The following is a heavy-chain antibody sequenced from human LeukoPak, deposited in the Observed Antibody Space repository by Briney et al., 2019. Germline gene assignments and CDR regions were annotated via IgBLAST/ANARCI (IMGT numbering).Heavy chain of an antibody. J-gene: IGHJ4*02. CDR1: GYTFPNYG. V-gene: IGHV1-18*01. D-gene: IGHD3-9*01. Sequence: ASVKASCKASGYTFPNYGISWVRQAPGQAPEWRGWISAYNGKKNYAQKHQGPVTTTTDTSTRPAYTEPTDPKPDDTPVYYCARDLGGYFDDAKDMNGSFDYWGQGTLVTVSS. CDR3: ARDLGGYFDDAKDMNGSFDY. CDR2: ISAYNGKK.